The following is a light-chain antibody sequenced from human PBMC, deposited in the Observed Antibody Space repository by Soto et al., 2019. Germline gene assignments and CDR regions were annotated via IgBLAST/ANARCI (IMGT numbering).Light chain of an antibody. CDR3: QNYYSPPFT. J-gene: IGKJ4*01. CDR1: PIISNY. V-gene: IGKV1-27*01. Sequence: DIQMTQSPSSLSASVGDRVTITCRARPIISNYLALYQQKPGEVPKLLISAASTLQSGGPSRFGGSGSGTDFTLTISSLQPEDVGSYYCQNYYSPPFTFGGGTNVEIK. CDR2: AAS.